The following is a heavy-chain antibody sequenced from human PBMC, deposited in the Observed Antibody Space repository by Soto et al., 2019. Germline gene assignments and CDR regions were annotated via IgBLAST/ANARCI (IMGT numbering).Heavy chain of an antibody. D-gene: IGHD3-22*01. V-gene: IGHV3-15*01. CDR2: IKREADGGTT. CDR3: TTGLSNGYYNFDY. CDR1: GFTFADAW. J-gene: IGHJ4*02. Sequence: EMQLVESGGGLVKPGGSLRLSCAASGFTFADAWMSWVRQAPGRGLEWVGRIKREADGGTTDYAAPVKGRTTILRDDSKNTLYLQMNSLKTEDTAVYYCTTGLSNGYYNFDYWGQGTPVTVSS.